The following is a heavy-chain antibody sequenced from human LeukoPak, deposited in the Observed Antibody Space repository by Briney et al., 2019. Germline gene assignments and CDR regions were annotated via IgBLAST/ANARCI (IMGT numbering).Heavy chain of an antibody. V-gene: IGHV4-59*10. CDR3: ARAMYYYDSSGYTPDAFDI. CDR1: GGSFSGYY. Sequence: PSETLSLTCAVYGGSFSGYYWSWIRQPAGKGLEWIGRIYTSGNTTYNPSLKSRVTMSVDTSKNQFSLKLSSVTAADTAVYYCARAMYYYDSSGYTPDAFDIWGQGTMVTVSS. J-gene: IGHJ3*02. CDR2: IYTSGNT. D-gene: IGHD3-22*01.